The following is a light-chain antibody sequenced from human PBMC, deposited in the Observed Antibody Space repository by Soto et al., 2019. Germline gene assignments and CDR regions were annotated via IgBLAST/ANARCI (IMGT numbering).Light chain of an antibody. CDR2: GAS. CDR1: QSVTNN. J-gene: IGKJ1*01. V-gene: IGKV3-15*01. CDR3: QQRHMWPIT. Sequence: EMVLTHSPATLSVSPGERATLSCRASQSVTNNLAWYQQKPGQAPRLLIYGASTRATGIPARFSGSGSGTDFTLTISSLEPEDSAVYYCQQRHMWPITFGQGTKVDI.